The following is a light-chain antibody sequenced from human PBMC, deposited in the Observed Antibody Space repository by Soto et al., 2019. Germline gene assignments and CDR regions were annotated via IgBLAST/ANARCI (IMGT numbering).Light chain of an antibody. CDR2: GAS. CDR1: QSVSSSY. J-gene: IGKJ1*01. CDR3: QQYGSSPRT. Sequence: EIVLTQSPGTLSLSPGERATLSCRASQSVSSSYLAWYQQKPGQAPGLLIYGASSRATGIPDRFSGSGSGTDFTLTISRLEPEDSAVYYCQQYGSSPRTFGQGTKVEIK. V-gene: IGKV3-20*01.